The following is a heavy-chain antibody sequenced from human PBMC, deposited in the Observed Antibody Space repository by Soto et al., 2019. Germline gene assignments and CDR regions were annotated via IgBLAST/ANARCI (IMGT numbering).Heavy chain of an antibody. Sequence: SETLSLTCPVSGGSISSYYWSWIRQPPGKGLEWIGYIYYSGSTNYNPSLKSRVTISVDTPKNQFSLKLSSVTAADTAVYYCARATTVTTFGYYYYYYMDVWGKGTTVTVSS. D-gene: IGHD4-17*01. V-gene: IGHV4-59*01. CDR2: IYYSGST. CDR3: ARATTVTTFGYYYYYYMDV. J-gene: IGHJ6*03. CDR1: GGSISSYY.